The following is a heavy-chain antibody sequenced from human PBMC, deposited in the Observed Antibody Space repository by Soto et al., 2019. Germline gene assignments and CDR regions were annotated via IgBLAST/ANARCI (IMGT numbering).Heavy chain of an antibody. J-gene: IGHJ5*02. CDR3: ARDPHEFWTSYWFDP. D-gene: IGHD3-3*01. CDR1: GYTFNTYG. CDR2: ISAYDGKT. Sequence: ASVKVSCKTSGYTFNTYGINSVRQAPGQGLELMGWISAYDGKTTYAEKFQGRVTLTTDTSTSTAYMELRSLRSDDTAIYYCARDPHEFWTSYWFDPWGQGTPVTVSS. V-gene: IGHV1-18*01.